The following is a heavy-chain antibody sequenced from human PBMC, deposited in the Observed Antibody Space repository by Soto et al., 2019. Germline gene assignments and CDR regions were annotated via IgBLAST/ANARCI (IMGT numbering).Heavy chain of an antibody. J-gene: IGHJ4*02. CDR1: GGSFSGYY. V-gene: IGHV4-34*01. Sequence: SETLSLTCAVYGGSFSGYYWSWIRQPPGKGLEWIGEINHSGSTNYNPSLKSRVTISVDTSKNQFSLKLSSVTAADTAVYYCARGRLIWGQGTLVTVSS. CDR2: INHSGST. CDR3: ARGRLI.